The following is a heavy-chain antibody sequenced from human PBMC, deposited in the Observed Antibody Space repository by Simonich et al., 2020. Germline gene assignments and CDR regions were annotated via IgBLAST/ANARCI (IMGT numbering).Heavy chain of an antibody. J-gene: IGHJ4*02. Sequence: QVQLVQSGAEVKKPGSSVKVSCKASGGTFSSYAISWVRQAPGQGLEWMEVISTILVIANYAQKYQDRVTITADKSTSTAYMELSSLRSEDTAVYYCARTNTMRELDTMVRGVDYFDYWGQGTLVTVSS. CDR3: ARTNTMRELDTMVRGVDYFDY. V-gene: IGHV1-69*09. CDR1: GGTFSSYA. D-gene: IGHD3-10*01. CDR2: ISTILVIA.